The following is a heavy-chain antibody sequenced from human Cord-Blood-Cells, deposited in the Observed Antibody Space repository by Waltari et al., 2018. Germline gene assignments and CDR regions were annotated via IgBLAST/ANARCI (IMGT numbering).Heavy chain of an antibody. V-gene: IGHV4-34*01. CDR1: GGSFSGYY. J-gene: IGHJ5*02. D-gene: IGHD3-10*01. CDR3: ARGPRSGSYYNWFDP. Sequence: QVQLQQWGAGLLKPSETLSLTCAVYGGSFSGYYWSWIRQPPGKGLEWIGEINHSGSTNYNPSLKSRVTISVDTSKNQFSLKLSSVTAADTAVYYCARGPRSGSYYNWFDPWGQGTLVTVSS. CDR2: INHSGST.